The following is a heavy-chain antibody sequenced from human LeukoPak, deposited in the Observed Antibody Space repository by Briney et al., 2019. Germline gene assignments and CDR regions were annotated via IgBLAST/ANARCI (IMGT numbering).Heavy chain of an antibody. V-gene: IGHV4-4*07. Sequence: SETLSLTCTVSGGSISTYYWSWIRQPAGKGLEWIGRIYTSGSTNYNPSLKSRVTMSVDTSKNQFSLKLSSVTAADTAVYYCARAKTGGYCSSTSCYESYYYYMDVWGKGTTVTVSS. CDR1: GGSISTYY. CDR2: IYTSGST. CDR3: ARAKTGGYCSSTSCYESYYYYMDV. D-gene: IGHD2-2*01. J-gene: IGHJ6*03.